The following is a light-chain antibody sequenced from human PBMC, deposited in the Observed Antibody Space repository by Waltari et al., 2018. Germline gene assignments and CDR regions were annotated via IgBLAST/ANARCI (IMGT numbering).Light chain of an antibody. CDR3: QQVSSLPLT. CDR1: QNVNTF. CDR2: AAS. Sequence: DIQMTQSPPSLAASIGDKVTITCRASQNVNTFLNWFKQTPGKAPKLLIYAASTLQTGFPSRFSGTGSGTDFTLTISGLQPEDVATYFCQQVSSLPLTFGGGTRVEI. V-gene: IGKV1-39*01. J-gene: IGKJ4*01.